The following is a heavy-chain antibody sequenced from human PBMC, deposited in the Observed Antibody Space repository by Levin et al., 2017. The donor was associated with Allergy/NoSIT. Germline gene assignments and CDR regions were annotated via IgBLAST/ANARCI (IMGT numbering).Heavy chain of an antibody. Sequence: SCAVSGFTFGDYAMHWVRQATGRGLEWVSSIAWNSNTIAYADSVKGRFTVSRDNGKRSLYLQMDSLRAEDTALYFCAKDIFYSLGRRAFDFWGQGTMVTVSS. D-gene: IGHD2-15*01. V-gene: IGHV3-9*01. J-gene: IGHJ3*01. CDR2: IAWNSNTI. CDR1: GFTFGDYA. CDR3: AKDIFYSLGRRAFDF.